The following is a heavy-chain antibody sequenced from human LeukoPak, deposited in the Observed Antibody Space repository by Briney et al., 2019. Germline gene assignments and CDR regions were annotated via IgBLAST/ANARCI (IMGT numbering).Heavy chain of an antibody. CDR3: AKMQGYFDL. Sequence: GGSLRLSCAASGFTFTSQGMAWVRQAPGKGLEWVSAITGSADKTFYADSVKGRFTISRDNSKNTLYLQMNSLSAEDTAVYYCAKMQGYFDLWGRGTLVTVSS. CDR2: ITGSADKT. J-gene: IGHJ2*01. V-gene: IGHV3-23*01. CDR1: GFTFTSQG.